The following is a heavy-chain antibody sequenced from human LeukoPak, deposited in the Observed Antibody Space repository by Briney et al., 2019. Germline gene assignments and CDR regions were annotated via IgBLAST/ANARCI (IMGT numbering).Heavy chain of an antibody. CDR3: AKNRIPTSITPDS. CDR1: GFTFSNYG. D-gene: IGHD2-2*02. V-gene: IGHV3-30*18. J-gene: IGHJ5*01. Sequence: GGSLRLSCAASGFTFSNYGMPWVRQAPGKGLEWVAVIPYDSSNKYYTDSVKGRFTISRDNSKNTLYLQMNSLRTEDTAVYYCAKNRIPTSITPDSWGQGTLVTVSS. CDR2: IPYDSSNK.